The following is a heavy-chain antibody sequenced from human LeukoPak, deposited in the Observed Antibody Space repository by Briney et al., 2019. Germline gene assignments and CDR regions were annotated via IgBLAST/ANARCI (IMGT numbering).Heavy chain of an antibody. J-gene: IGHJ4*02. CDR2: FDPEDGET. Sequence: WASVKVSCKVSGYTLTELSMHWVRQAPGRGLEWMGGFDPEDGETIYAQKFQGRVTMTEDTSTDTAYMELSSLRSEDTAVYYCATQNATGVSGSYYNDYFDYWGQGTLVTVSS. V-gene: IGHV1-24*01. D-gene: IGHD3-10*01. CDR3: ATQNATGVSGSYYNDYFDY. CDR1: GYTLTELS.